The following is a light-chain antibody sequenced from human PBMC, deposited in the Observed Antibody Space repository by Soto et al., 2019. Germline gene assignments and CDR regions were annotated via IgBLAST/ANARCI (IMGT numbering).Light chain of an antibody. CDR3: QQYDTGLT. J-gene: IGKJ4*01. CDR2: GAS. Sequence: EIVMTQSPATVSVSPGERATLSCRASQSISINLAWYQLKPGQAPRLLMYGASTRATGVSASFSGSGSGTDFTLTFNGLQSGDIGVYYCQQYDTGLTFGQGTKVEI. CDR1: QSISIN. V-gene: IGKV3-15*01.